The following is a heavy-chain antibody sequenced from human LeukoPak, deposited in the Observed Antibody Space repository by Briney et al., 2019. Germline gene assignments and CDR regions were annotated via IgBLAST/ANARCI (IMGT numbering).Heavy chain of an antibody. CDR1: GFTSSSSA. CDR3: AKEHCSSTSCYEPGFDY. J-gene: IGHJ4*02. Sequence: GSLRLSSAASGFTSSSSALRSVRQAPGKGREWVSAISGSGGSTYYADSVKGRFTISRDNSRNTLYLQMNSLRAEDTAVYYCAKEHCSSTSCYEPGFDYWGQGTLVTVSS. V-gene: IGHV3-23*01. CDR2: ISGSGGST. D-gene: IGHD2-2*01.